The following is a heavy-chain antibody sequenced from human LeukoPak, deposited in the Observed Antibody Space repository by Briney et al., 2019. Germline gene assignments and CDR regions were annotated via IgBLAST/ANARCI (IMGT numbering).Heavy chain of an antibody. CDR1: GYTFSDYL. D-gene: IGHD2-21*02. CDR3: ARESDSFDY. Sequence: ASVKVSCKTSGYTFSDYLIHWVRQVPGQGLEWMAWINLNSGDTQYAQKFQGRVTMTRDTSISTVYMELTSLISDDTAVYYCARESDSFDYWGQGTLVTVSS. CDR2: INLNSGDT. V-gene: IGHV1-2*02. J-gene: IGHJ4*02.